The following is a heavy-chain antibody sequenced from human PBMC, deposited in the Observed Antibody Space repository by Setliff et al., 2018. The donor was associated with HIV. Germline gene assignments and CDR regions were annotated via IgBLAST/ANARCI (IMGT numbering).Heavy chain of an antibody. J-gene: IGHJ3*02. CDR1: GGSISSYY. CDR2: IYYSGST. D-gene: IGHD3-3*01. V-gene: IGHV4-59*01. Sequence: PSETLSLTCTVSGGSISSYYWSWIRQPPGKGLEWIGYIYYSGSTRYNPSLKSRVTISVDTSKNQFSLKLSSVTAADTAMYYCARDLTSPNDFWSRAFDIWGQGTMVTVSS. CDR3: ARDLTSPNDFWSRAFDI.